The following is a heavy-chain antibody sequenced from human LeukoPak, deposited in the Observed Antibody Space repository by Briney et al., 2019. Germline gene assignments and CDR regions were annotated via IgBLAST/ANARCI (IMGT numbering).Heavy chain of an antibody. CDR2: ISAYNGNT. CDR1: GYTFTSYG. Sequence: ASVKVSCKASGYTFTSYGISWVRQAPGQGLEWMGWISAYNGNTNYAQKLQGRVTTTTDTSTSTAYMELRSLRSDDTAVYYCAREGRRGHSGWYSEGRNWFDPWGQGTLVTVSS. D-gene: IGHD6-19*01. V-gene: IGHV1-18*01. J-gene: IGHJ5*02. CDR3: AREGRRGHSGWYSEGRNWFDP.